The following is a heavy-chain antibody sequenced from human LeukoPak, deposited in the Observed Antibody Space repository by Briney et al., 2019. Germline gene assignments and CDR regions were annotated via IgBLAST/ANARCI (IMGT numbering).Heavy chain of an antibody. CDR1: GFTFSSYW. CDR2: IKQDGSEK. V-gene: IGHV3-7*01. D-gene: IGHD3-22*01. J-gene: IGHJ1*01. CDR3: ARVEGYDSSGYYFPEYFQH. Sequence: TGGSLRLSCAASGFTFSSYWMSWVRQAPGKGLEWVANIKQDGSEKYYVDSVKGRFTISRDNAKNSLYLQMNSLRAEDTAVYYCARVEGYDSSGYYFPEYFQHWGQGTLVTVSS.